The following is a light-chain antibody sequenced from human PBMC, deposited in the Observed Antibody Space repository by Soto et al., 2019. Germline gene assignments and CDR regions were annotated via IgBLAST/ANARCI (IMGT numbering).Light chain of an antibody. J-gene: IGKJ5*01. Sequence: EIVMTQSPATLSVSPGERATLSCRASQSVSSNLAWYQQNPGQAPRLLIYGASTRATGIPARFSGSGSGTEFTLTISSLQPEDFATYYCQHFRSFPITFGQGTRLEIK. CDR3: QHFRSFPIT. CDR1: QSVSSN. V-gene: IGKV3-15*01. CDR2: GAS.